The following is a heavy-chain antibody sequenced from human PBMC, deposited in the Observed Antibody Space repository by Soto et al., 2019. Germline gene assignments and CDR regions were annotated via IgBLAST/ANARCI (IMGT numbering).Heavy chain of an antibody. D-gene: IGHD3-10*01. CDR3: ARSIRGLGFDP. J-gene: IGHJ5*02. Sequence: GGSLRLSCAASGFTFSSYSMNWVRQAPGKGLEWVSYISSSSSTIYYADPVRGRFTNSRDNAKNSLYLQMNSLRAEDTAVYYCARSIRGLGFDPWGQGTLVTVSS. CDR1: GFTFSSYS. CDR2: ISSSSSTI. V-gene: IGHV3-48*01.